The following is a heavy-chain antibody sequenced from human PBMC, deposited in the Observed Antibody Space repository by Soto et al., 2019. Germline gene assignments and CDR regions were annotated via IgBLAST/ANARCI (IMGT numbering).Heavy chain of an antibody. CDR2: ISGSGGST. J-gene: IGHJ6*02. V-gene: IGHV3-23*01. Sequence: GGSLRLSCAASGFTFSSYAMSWVRQAPGKGLEWVSAISGSGGSTYYADSVKGRFTISRDNSKNTLYLQMNSLRAEDTAVYYCAKFPSTVTRTSYYGMDVWGQGTTVTVSS. D-gene: IGHD4-17*01. CDR1: GFTFSSYA. CDR3: AKFPSTVTRTSYYGMDV.